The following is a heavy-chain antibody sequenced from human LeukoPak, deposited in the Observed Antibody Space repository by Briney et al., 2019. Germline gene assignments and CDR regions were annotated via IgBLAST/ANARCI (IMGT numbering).Heavy chain of an antibody. CDR2: IIPIFGTA. CDR3: ARAEGGYSYAPPHY. J-gene: IGHJ4*02. V-gene: IGHV1-69*13. D-gene: IGHD5-18*01. Sequence: ASVKVSCKASGGTFSSYAISWVRQAPGQGLEWMGGIIPIFGTANYAQKFQGRVTITADESTSTAYMELGSLRSEDTAVYYCARAEGGYSYAPPHYWGQGTLVTVSS. CDR1: GGTFSSYA.